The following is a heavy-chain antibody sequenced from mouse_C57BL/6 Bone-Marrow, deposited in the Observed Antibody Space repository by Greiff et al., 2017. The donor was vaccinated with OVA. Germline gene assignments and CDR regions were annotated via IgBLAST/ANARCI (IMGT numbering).Heavy chain of an antibody. J-gene: IGHJ4*01. CDR1: GYTFTDYE. D-gene: IGHD1-1*01. CDR2: IDPETGGT. Sequence: VQLQESGAELVRPGASVTLSCKASGYTFTDYEMHWVKQTPVHGLEWIGAIDPETGGTAYNQKFKGKAILTADKSSSTAYMELRSLTSEDSAVYYCTRGGTTAMDYWGQGTSVTVSS. CDR3: TRGGTTAMDY. V-gene: IGHV1-15*01.